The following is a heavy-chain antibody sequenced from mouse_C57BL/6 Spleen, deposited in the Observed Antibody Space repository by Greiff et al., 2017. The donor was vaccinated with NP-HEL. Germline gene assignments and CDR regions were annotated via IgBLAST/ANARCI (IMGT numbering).Heavy chain of an antibody. CDR3: ARQPFQGAMDY. V-gene: IGHV1-81*01. CDR2: IYPRSGNT. CDR1: GYTFTSYG. J-gene: IGHJ4*01. D-gene: IGHD3-2*02. Sequence: QVHVKQSGAELARPGASVKLSCKASGYTFTSYGISWVKQRTGQGLEWIGEIYPRSGNTYYNEKFKGKATLTADKSSSTAYMELRSLTSEDSAVYFCARQPFQGAMDYWGQGTSVTVSS.